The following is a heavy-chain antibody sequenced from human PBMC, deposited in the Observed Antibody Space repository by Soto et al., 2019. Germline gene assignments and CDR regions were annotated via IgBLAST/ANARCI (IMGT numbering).Heavy chain of an antibody. J-gene: IGHJ4*02. Sequence: QVQLVQSGAEVRKPGASVKVSCKASGYSFTSHDINWVRQATGPGLEWMGWMNPNSGNTGYAQKFQGRVTMTRTTSISTAYMELSSLRSEATAVYYCERGVVAGGFDYWGQGTLVTVSS. CDR2: MNPNSGNT. D-gene: IGHD6-19*01. V-gene: IGHV1-8*01. CDR3: ERGVVAGGFDY. CDR1: GYSFTSHD.